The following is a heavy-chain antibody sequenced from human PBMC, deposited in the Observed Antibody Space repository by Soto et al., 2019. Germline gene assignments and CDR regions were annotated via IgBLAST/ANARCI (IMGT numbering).Heavy chain of an antibody. D-gene: IGHD2-15*01. J-gene: IGHJ6*02. V-gene: IGHV4-39*01. CDR2: MFYSGLT. CDR1: GYSVTSSDYY. CDR3: APLSVSLSGPYGIHV. Sequence: TSETLSLTCSVSGYSVTSSDYYWAWIRQPPGKGLEWIGSMFYSGLTYYNPSLKSRVTLSVDTSKNQFSVRLNSVTAADTAVYYCAPLSVSLSGPYGIHVWGQGTTVTVSS.